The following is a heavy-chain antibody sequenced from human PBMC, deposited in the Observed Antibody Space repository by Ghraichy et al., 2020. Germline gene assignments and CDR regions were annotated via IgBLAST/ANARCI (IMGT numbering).Heavy chain of an antibody. D-gene: IGHD3-3*01. CDR3: ARDLETYYDFWSGYYTGY. V-gene: IGHV1-18*01. Sequence: ASVKVSCKASGYTFTSYGISWVRQAPGQGLEWMGWISAYNGNTNYAQKLQGRVTMTTDTSTSTAYMELRSLRSDDTAVYYCARDLETYYDFWSGYYTGYWGQGTLVTVSS. CDR2: ISAYNGNT. CDR1: GYTFTSYG. J-gene: IGHJ4*02.